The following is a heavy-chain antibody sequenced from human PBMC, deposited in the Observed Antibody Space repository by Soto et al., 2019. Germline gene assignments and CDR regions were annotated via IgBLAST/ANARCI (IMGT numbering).Heavy chain of an antibody. J-gene: IGHJ5*02. CDR2: IYHSGST. CDR1: GGSISTSNW. CDR3: ARGPSTNTWFDP. Sequence: QVQLQESGPGLVKPSGTLSLTCAVSGGSISTSNWWSWVRQPPGKGLEYIGEIYHSGSTNYNPSLKSRVTMSVAQSKNQFSLRLTSVTAADTALYYCARGPSTNTWFDPWGQGTLVTVSS. V-gene: IGHV4-4*02.